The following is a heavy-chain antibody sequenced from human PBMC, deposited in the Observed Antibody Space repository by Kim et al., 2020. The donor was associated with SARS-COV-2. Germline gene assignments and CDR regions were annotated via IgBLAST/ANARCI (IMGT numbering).Heavy chain of an antibody. V-gene: IGHV4-39*01. CDR3: ARRLTGYAQTYYFDY. D-gene: IGHD3-9*01. CDR1: GGSISSSSYY. Sequence: SETLSLTCTVSGGSISSSSYYWGWIRQPPGKGLEWIGSIYYSGSTYYNPSLKSRVTISVDTSKNQFSLKLSSVTAADTAVYYCARRLTGYAQTYYFDYWGQGTLVTVSS. J-gene: IGHJ4*02. CDR2: IYYSGST.